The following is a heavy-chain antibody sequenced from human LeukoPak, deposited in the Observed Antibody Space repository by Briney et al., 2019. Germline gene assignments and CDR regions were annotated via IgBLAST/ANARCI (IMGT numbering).Heavy chain of an antibody. CDR1: GFTYTIYW. J-gene: IGHJ4*02. CDR3: ARGGHYFFDS. Sequence: GGSLRLSCVASGFTYTIYWMSWVRQAPGKGLEWVANIKEDGSGKYYVDSVKGRFIISRDNAKTSLFLQMNNLRVEDTAVYYCARGGHYFFDSWGQGTLVTVSS. CDR2: IKEDGSGK. V-gene: IGHV3-7*01.